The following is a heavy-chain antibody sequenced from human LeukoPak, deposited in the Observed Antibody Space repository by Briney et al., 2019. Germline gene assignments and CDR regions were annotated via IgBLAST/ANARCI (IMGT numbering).Heavy chain of an antibody. V-gene: IGHV1-2*06. Sequence: ASVKVSCKASGYTFTSYGISWVRQAPGQGLEWMGRINPNSGDTNYAQKFLGRVTMTTDTSISTAYMELNRLKSDDTAVYYCAKDRLHWLQGTGIDFWGQGTLVTVSS. D-gene: IGHD1-1*01. CDR3: AKDRLHWLQGTGIDF. CDR1: GYTFTSYG. CDR2: INPNSGDT. J-gene: IGHJ4*02.